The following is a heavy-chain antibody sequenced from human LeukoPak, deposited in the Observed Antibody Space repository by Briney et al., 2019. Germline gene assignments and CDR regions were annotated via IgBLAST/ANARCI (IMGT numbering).Heavy chain of an antibody. D-gene: IGHD1-1*01. Sequence: SQTLSLTCAITGDSVSSNSAAWNWIRQSPSRGLEWVGRTYYRSKWYNDYALSVRGRITINPDTSKNQFSLQLNSMTPEDTAVYYCTRGWNSFDYWGQGTLVTVSS. CDR2: TYYRSKWYN. CDR3: TRGWNSFDY. V-gene: IGHV6-1*01. CDR1: GDSVSSNSAA. J-gene: IGHJ4*02.